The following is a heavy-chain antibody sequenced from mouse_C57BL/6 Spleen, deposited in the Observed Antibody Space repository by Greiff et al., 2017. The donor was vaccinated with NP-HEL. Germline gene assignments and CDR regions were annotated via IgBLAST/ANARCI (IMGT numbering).Heavy chain of an antibody. Sequence: VKLQESGAELVRPGASVTLSCKASGYTFTDYEMHWVKQTPVHGLEWIGAIDPETGGTAYNQKFKGKAILTADKSSSTAYMELRSLTSEDSAVYYCTRSIYDGYYDAMDYWGQGTSVTVSS. D-gene: IGHD2-3*01. CDR2: IDPETGGT. V-gene: IGHV1-15*01. J-gene: IGHJ4*01. CDR1: GYTFTDYE. CDR3: TRSIYDGYYDAMDY.